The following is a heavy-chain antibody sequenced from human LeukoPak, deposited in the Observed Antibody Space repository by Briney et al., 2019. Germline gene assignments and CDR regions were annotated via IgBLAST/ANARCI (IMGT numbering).Heavy chain of an antibody. V-gene: IGHV4-4*07. CDR2: IYNTGST. J-gene: IGHJ6*03. D-gene: IGHD2-2*01. Sequence: SETLSLTCTVSGGSISSYDWTWIRQPAGKGLEWLGRIYNTGSTNYNPSLKSRVTMSVDTSKNLFSLKLTSVTAADTAVYYCARELPAGLYYTDVWGKGTTVTISS. CDR1: GGSISSYD. CDR3: ARELPAGLYYTDV.